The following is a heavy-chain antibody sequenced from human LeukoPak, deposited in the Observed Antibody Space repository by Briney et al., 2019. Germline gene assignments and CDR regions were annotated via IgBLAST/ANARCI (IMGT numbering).Heavy chain of an antibody. D-gene: IGHD3-22*01. CDR3: TQSTPKLDRTYYFDGSAYGGFDI. Sequence: SGPTLVKPTQTLTLTCTFSGFSLSTTGVTVGWIRRPPGKALEWLAVPYCDVDKRYSPSLKSRLTITKDTSKNQVVLTMTNMDPVDTATYYCTQSTPKLDRTYYFDGSAYGGFDIWGQGTMVTVSS. CDR2: PYCDVDK. V-gene: IGHV2-5*02. J-gene: IGHJ3*02. CDR1: GFSLSTTGVT.